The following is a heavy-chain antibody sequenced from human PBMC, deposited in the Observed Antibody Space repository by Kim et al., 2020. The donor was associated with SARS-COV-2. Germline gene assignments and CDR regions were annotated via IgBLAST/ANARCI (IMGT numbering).Heavy chain of an antibody. D-gene: IGHD6-25*01. CDR2: SKSKTDGGTT. V-gene: IGHV3-15*01. J-gene: IGHJ4*02. Sequence: GGSLRLSCAASGFTFSNAWMSWVRQAPGKGLEWVGRSKSKTDGGTTDYAAPVKGRFTISRDDSKYTLYLQMNSLKTEDTAVYYCTTGHRLWGQGTLVTVSS. CDR1: GFTFSNAW. CDR3: TTGHRL.